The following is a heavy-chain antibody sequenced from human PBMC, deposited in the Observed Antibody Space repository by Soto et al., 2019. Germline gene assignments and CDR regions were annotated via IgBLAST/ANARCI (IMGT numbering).Heavy chain of an antibody. CDR3: ARAPTTRFDY. Sequence: HPVGSLRLSCAASGFTFSSFAMHWVRQPPGKGPQWVASISSDGNNKYYADSVKGRFTISRDNSKNTLYVQMNSLRGEDTAVYYCARAPTTRFDYWGQGTPLTVSS. J-gene: IGHJ4*02. CDR2: ISSDGNNK. V-gene: IGHV3-30*01. CDR1: GFTFSSFA. D-gene: IGHD4-17*01.